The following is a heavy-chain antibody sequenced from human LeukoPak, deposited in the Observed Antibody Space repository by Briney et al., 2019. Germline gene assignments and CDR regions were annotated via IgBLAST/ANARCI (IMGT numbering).Heavy chain of an antibody. CDR1: GYTFTSYD. V-gene: IGHV1-8*01. D-gene: IGHD3-10*01. J-gene: IGHJ3*02. CDR3: ARSGGVRGGGAFDI. CDR2: MNPNSGNT. Sequence: ASVKVSCKASGYTFTSYDINWVRQATGQGLEWMGWMNPNSGNTGYAQKFQGRVTMTRNTSISTAYMELSSLRSEDTAVYYWARSGGVRGGGAFDIWGQGTMVTVSS.